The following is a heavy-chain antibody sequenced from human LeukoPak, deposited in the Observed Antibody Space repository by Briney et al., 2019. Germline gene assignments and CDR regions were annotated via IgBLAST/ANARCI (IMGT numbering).Heavy chain of an antibody. Sequence: PGGSLRLSCAASGFTFSSYWMHWVRQAPGKGLVWVSRINSDGSSTSYADSVKGRFTISRDNAKNTLYLQMSSLRAEDTAVYYCVSSYCSGGSCYSASGSWGQGTLVTVSS. J-gene: IGHJ5*02. CDR3: VSSYCSGGSCYSASGS. CDR2: INSDGSST. D-gene: IGHD2-15*01. CDR1: GFTFSSYW. V-gene: IGHV3-74*01.